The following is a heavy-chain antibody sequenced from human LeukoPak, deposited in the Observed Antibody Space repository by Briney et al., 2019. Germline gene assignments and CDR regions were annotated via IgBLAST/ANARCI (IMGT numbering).Heavy chain of an antibody. Sequence: PGGSLRLSCAASGFTFSSYEMNWVRQAPGKGLEWVSYISSSGSTIYYADSVKGRFTISRDNAKNSLYLQMNSLRAEDTAVYYCAREMATIIPGMDVWGQGTTVTVSS. D-gene: IGHD5-24*01. CDR3: AREMATIIPGMDV. CDR1: GFTFSSYE. J-gene: IGHJ6*02. V-gene: IGHV3-48*03. CDR2: ISSSGSTI.